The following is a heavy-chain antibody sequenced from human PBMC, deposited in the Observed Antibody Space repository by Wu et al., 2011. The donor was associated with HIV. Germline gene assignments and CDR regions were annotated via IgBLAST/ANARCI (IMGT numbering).Heavy chain of an antibody. D-gene: IGHD1-26*01. V-gene: IGHV1-8*02. Sequence: QVQLVQSGAEVKKPGASVKVSCKASGYTFSSSDINWVRQAPGQGLEWVGWMNSNTGNTGYGEKFQGRVTMTTDTSTSTAFMELRSLRFDDTAVYYCARGVGQGWLDPWGQGTLVTVSS. CDR1: GYTFSSSD. CDR2: MNSNTGNT. CDR3: ARGVGQGWLDP. J-gene: IGHJ5*02.